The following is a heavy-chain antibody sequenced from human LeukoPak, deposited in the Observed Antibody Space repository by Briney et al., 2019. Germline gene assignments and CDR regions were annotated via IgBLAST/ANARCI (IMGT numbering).Heavy chain of an antibody. CDR3: AKGRSVMLTPGDYFDY. CDR2: ISGSGGST. V-gene: IGHV3-23*01. CDR1: GFTFNSYA. D-gene: IGHD1-14*01. Sequence: GGSLRPSCAASGFTFNSYAMSWVRQAPGKGLEWVSAISGSGGSTYYADFVKGRFTISRDNSKNTLYLQMNSLRAEDTAVYYCAKGRSVMLTPGDYFDYWGQGTLVTVSS. J-gene: IGHJ4*02.